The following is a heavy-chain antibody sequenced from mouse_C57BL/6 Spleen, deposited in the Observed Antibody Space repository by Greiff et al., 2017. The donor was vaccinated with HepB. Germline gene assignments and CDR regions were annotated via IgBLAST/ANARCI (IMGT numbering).Heavy chain of an antibody. CDR2: ISSGSSTI. Sequence: EVQLQESGGGLVKPGGSLKLSCAASGFTFSDYGMHWVRQAPEKGLEWVAYISSGSSTIYYADTVKGRITISRDNAKNTLFLQMTSLRSEDTALYYCAKNYYRSSAYFDYWGQGTTLTVSS. CDR1: GFTFSDYG. J-gene: IGHJ2*01. V-gene: IGHV5-17*01. CDR3: AKNYYRSSAYFDY. D-gene: IGHD1-1*01.